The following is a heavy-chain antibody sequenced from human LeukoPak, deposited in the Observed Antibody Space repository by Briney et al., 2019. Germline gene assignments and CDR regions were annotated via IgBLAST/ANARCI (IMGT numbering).Heavy chain of an antibody. Sequence: SVKVSCKASGYTFTSYDINWVRQATGQGLEWMGRIIPIFGTANYAQKFQGRVTITTDESTSTAYMELSSLRSEDTAVYYCARAYSGSMDYWGQGTLVTVSS. J-gene: IGHJ4*02. V-gene: IGHV1-69*05. D-gene: IGHD1-26*01. CDR3: ARAYSGSMDY. CDR1: GYTFTSYD. CDR2: IIPIFGTA.